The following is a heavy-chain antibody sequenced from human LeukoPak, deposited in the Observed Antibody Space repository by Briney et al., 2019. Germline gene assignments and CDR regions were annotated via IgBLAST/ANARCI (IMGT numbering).Heavy chain of an antibody. CDR2: IDPNTGGT. CDR1: GYTFTCYY. J-gene: IGHJ6*03. V-gene: IGHV1-2*02. Sequence: ASVKVSCKAYGYTFTCYYMHWVRQAPGQGLEWMGWIDPNTGGTNYAQKFQGRVTMTRDTSISTAYMELSRLRSDDTAVYYCATGRVTTVTKKNYYYYYMDAWGKGTTVTISS. CDR3: ATGRVTTVTKKNYYYYYMDA. D-gene: IGHD4-17*01.